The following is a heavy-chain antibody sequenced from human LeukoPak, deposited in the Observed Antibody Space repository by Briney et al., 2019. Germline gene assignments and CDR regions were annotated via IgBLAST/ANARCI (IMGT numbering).Heavy chain of an antibody. V-gene: IGHV4-59*01. CDR3: ARVGPYYYYMDV. Sequence: SETLSLTCTVSGGSISSYYWSWIRQPPGKGLEWIGYIYYSGSTNYNPSLKSRVTISVDTSKNQFSLKLSSVTAADTAVYYCARVGPYYYYMDVWGKGTTVAVSS. CDR2: IYYSGST. J-gene: IGHJ6*03. CDR1: GGSISSYY.